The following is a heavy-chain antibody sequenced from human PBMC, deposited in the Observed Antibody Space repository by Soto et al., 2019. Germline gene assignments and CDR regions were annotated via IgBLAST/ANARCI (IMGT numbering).Heavy chain of an antibody. CDR2: ISYDGSNK. CDR1: GFTFSSYA. J-gene: IGHJ6*02. D-gene: IGHD3-3*01. CDR3: ARDLFSRNFWSGHAGYYYYYGMDV. Sequence: GGSLRLSCAASGFTFSSYAMHWVRQAPGKGLEWVAVISYDGSNKYYADSVKGRFTISRDNSKNTLYLQMNSLRAEDTAVYYCARDLFSRNFWSGHAGYYYYYGMDVWGQGTTVTVSS. V-gene: IGHV3-30-3*01.